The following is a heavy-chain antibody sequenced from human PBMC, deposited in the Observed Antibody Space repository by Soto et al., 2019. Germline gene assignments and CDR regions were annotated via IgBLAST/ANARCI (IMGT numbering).Heavy chain of an antibody. D-gene: IGHD3-9*01. J-gene: IGHJ2*01. CDR3: ARESHDILTGPPWVWYFDL. CDR1: GGSFSGYY. CDR2: INDRGSI. Sequence: QVQLQQWGAGPLRPVETLSLTCGVSGGSFSGYYCAWIRQSPGKGLEWIGEINDRGSINYNPSLKSRVSISVDTSKNHYSLNLRSVTAADTAVYYCARESHDILTGPPWVWYFDLWGRGTLVTVSS. V-gene: IGHV4-34*01.